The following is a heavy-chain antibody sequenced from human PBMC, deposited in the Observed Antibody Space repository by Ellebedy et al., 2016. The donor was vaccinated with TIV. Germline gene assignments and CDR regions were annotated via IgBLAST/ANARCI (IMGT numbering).Heavy chain of an antibody. Sequence: GGSLRLXXAASGFTFSSYAIHWVRQAPGKGLEWVAVISYDGSNNYYADSVKGRFTISRDNSKNTLYLQMNSLSAEDTAVYYCARDFYISNYGPPYYYYYMDVWGKGTTVTVSS. CDR3: ARDFYISNYGPPYYYYYMDV. J-gene: IGHJ6*03. CDR1: GFTFSSYA. CDR2: ISYDGSNN. V-gene: IGHV3-30-3*01. D-gene: IGHD4-11*01.